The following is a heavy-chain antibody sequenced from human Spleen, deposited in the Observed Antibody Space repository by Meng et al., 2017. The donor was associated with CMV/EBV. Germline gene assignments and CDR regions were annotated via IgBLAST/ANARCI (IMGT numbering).Heavy chain of an antibody. V-gene: IGHV1-18*01. J-gene: IGHJ4*02. CDR2: ISADTGKP. CDR3: SSGRDAYNHFDY. Sequence: CKASGYTITQYSITWVRRAPGQGLEWMGWISADTGKPTYAQSLQGRVTMTTETSTTTAYMELRSLRFDDTAVYYCSSGRDAYNHFDYWGRGTLVTVSS. D-gene: IGHD5-24*01. CDR1: GYTITQYS.